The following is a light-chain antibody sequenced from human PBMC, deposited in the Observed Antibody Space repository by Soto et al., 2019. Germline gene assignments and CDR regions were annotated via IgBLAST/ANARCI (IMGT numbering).Light chain of an antibody. CDR3: GTWDNSLSAGV. CDR1: SSNIEYSY. CDR2: ETD. J-gene: IGLJ3*02. V-gene: IGLV1-51*02. Sequence: QSVLTQPPSVSTAPGQKVTISCSGSSSNIEYSYVSWYQQLPGTAPTLLIYETDRRPSGIPDRFSGSKSGTSATLGITGLQTWDEADYYCGTWDNSLSAGVFGGGTKRTV.